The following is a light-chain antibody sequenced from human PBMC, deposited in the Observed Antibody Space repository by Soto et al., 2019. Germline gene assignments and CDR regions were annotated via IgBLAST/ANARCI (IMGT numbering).Light chain of an antibody. J-gene: IGKJ5*01. CDR1: QSVSSN. CDR3: QRGDT. CDR2: DAS. V-gene: IGKV3-11*01. Sequence: EIVLTQSPATLSLSPGERATLSCRASQSVSSNLAWYQQKPGQAPRLLIYDASNRATGIPARFSGSGSGTDFTLTISSLDPKDFAVYYCQRGDTFGQGTRLEIK.